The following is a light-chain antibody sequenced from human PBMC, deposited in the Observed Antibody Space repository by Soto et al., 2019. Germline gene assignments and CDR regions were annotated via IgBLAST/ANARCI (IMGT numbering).Light chain of an antibody. CDR1: QSISSW. Sequence: DIQMTQSPSTLSASVGDRVTITCRASQSISSWLAWYQQKPGKAPKLLIYKASSLESGVPSRFSGSGSGTEFTLTISSLQPDAFATYYRQQYNSYWTFGQGTKVEIK. CDR2: KAS. CDR3: QQYNSYWT. J-gene: IGKJ1*01. V-gene: IGKV1-5*03.